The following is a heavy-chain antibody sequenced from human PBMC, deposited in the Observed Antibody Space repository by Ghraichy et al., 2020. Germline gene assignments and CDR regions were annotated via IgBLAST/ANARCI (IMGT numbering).Heavy chain of an antibody. D-gene: IGHD3-22*01. J-gene: IGHJ6*04. CDR3: ARSMEYYYDSSGYWGPYFDGMDV. CDR2: INSDGSST. V-gene: IGHV3-74*01. Sequence: GGSLRLSCAASGFTFSSYWMHWVRQAPGKGLVWVSRINSDGSSTSYADSVKGRFTISRDNAKNTLYLQMNSLRDEDTAVYYCARSMEYYYDSSGYWGPYFDGMDVWGTGTTVTVSS. CDR1: GFTFSSYW.